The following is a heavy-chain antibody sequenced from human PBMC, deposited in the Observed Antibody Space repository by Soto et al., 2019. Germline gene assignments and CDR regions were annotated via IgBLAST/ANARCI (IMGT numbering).Heavy chain of an antibody. D-gene: IGHD3-9*01. CDR1: EFTFSSYA. CDR3: AKDVHYDIVTGIEYFHH. J-gene: IGHJ1*01. CDR2: ISGTGRVT. V-gene: IGHV3-23*01. Sequence: EVQLLESGGGLVQPRGSLKLSCAASEFTFSSYAMSWVRQAPGKGLEWVSGISGTGRVTNYAESVKGRFTISRDNPKSTLFLQMNSLRPEDTAVYYCAKDVHYDIVTGIEYFHHWGQGTLVTVSS.